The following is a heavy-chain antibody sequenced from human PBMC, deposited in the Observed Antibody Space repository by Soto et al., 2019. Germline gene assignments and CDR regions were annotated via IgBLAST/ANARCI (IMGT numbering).Heavy chain of an antibody. J-gene: IGHJ4*02. CDR1: GFSFSRHA. D-gene: IGHD3-16*01. Sequence: QVQLVESGGGVVQPGRSLRLSCAASGFSFSRHAMHWVRQAPGKGLEWVAVIAYDGINKYYADSVKVRFTISRDNSKDTRYLQIDSLRHEHLLMFYCAKALINLGGSQSSYYGYWRKGAPVTVTS. CDR3: AKALINLGGSQSSYYGY. V-gene: IGHV3-30-3*01. CDR2: IAYDGINK.